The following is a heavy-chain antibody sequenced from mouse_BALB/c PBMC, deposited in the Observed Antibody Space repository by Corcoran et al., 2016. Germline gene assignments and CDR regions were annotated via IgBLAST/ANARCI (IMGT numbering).Heavy chain of an antibody. CDR3: ARWGNYPYYAMDY. D-gene: IGHD2-1*01. V-gene: IGHV9-4*02. CDR2: INTHSGVP. Sequence: QIQLVQSGPELKKPGETVRISCKASGYTFTTAGMQWVQKMPGKGLKWIGWINTHSGVPKYAEDFKGRFAFSLETSASTAYLQISNLKNEDTATYFCARWGNYPYYAMDYWGQGTSVTVSS. J-gene: IGHJ4*01. CDR1: GYTFTTAG.